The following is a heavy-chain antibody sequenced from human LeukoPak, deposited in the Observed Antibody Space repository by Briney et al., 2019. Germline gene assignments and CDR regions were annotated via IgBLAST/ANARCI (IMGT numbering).Heavy chain of an antibody. Sequence: SQTLSLTCAVSGGSISSGGYSWSWIRQPPGKGLEWIGYIYHSGSTYYNPSLKSRVTISVDRSKNQFSLKLSSVTAADTAVYYCARDGSIRGYYYGMDVWGQGTTVTVSS. J-gene: IGHJ6*02. CDR3: ARDGSIRGYYYGMDV. CDR1: GGSISSGGYS. CDR2: IYHSGST. D-gene: IGHD1-26*01. V-gene: IGHV4-30-2*01.